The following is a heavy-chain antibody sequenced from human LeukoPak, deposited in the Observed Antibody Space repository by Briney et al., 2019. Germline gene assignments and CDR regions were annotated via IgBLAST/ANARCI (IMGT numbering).Heavy chain of an antibody. Sequence: GGSLRLSCAASGFTVSSNYMSWVRQAPGKGLEWVSVIYSGGSTYYADSVKGRFTTSRDNSKNTLYLQMNSLRAEDTAMYYCAKNSGSGSYYPDYWGQGTLVTVSS. CDR2: IYSGGST. V-gene: IGHV3-66*01. CDR3: AKNSGSGSYYPDY. D-gene: IGHD3-10*01. CDR1: GFTVSSNY. J-gene: IGHJ4*02.